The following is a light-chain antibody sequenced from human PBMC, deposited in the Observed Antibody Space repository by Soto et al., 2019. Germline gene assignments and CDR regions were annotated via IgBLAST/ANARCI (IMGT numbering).Light chain of an antibody. CDR2: LGS. Sequence: DIVMAQSPLSLPVTPGEPSSISCISSQSFLHSNGYNYLDWYLQKPGQSPQLLIYLGSNRASGVPDRFSGSGSGTDFTLKISRVEAEDVGVYYCMQALQTPWTFGQGTKVDI. CDR1: QSFLHSNGYNY. V-gene: IGKV2-28*01. CDR3: MQALQTPWT. J-gene: IGKJ1*01.